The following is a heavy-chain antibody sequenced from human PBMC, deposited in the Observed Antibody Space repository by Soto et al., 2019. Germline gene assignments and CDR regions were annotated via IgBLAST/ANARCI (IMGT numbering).Heavy chain of an antibody. CDR3: AKTADGWFSAFEI. V-gene: IGHV3-23*01. D-gene: IGHD6-19*01. CDR2: ISGSGTTA. Sequence: GGSLRLSCAASGFVFSSYAMSWVRQAPGKGLEWVSAISGSGTTAYYADSVKGRFIFSRDNPKNTMYLQMNSLRAEDTAVYFCAKTADGWFSAFEIWGQGTVVTASS. J-gene: IGHJ3*02. CDR1: GFVFSSYA.